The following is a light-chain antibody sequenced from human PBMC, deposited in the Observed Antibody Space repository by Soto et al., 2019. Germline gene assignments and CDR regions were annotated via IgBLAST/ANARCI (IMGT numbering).Light chain of an antibody. V-gene: IGKV1-17*01. CDR1: QDIGND. CDR3: LQHNSYSWT. CDR2: ADS. J-gene: IGKJ1*01. Sequence: DIQMTQSPSSLSASVGDRVTITCRASQDIGNDLDWYQQEPGKAPKRLIYADSSLQSGVPSRFSGSGSGTDFTLTISSLQSEDFATYYCLQHNSYSWTFGQGTKVEIK.